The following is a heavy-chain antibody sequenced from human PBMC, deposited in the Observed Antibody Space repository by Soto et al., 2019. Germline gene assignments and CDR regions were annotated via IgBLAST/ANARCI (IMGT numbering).Heavy chain of an antibody. J-gene: IGHJ4*02. D-gene: IGHD1-26*01. V-gene: IGHV3-30*18. CDR3: AKEVGHFDY. CDR1: GFTFSSYG. CDR2: ISFDGSNR. Sequence: QVQLVESGGGVVRPGRSLRLSCEASGFTFSSYGMHWVRQAPGKGLEWVALISFDGSNRYYADSVKGRFSISRDNSKKTLYLQMNSLRAEDTAVYYCAKEVGHFDYWGLGTPVTVSS.